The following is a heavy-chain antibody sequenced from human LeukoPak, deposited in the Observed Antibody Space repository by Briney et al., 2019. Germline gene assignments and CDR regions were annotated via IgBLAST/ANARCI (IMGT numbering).Heavy chain of an antibody. V-gene: IGHV3-7*01. D-gene: IGHD3-10*01. CDR2: IKQDGSEK. CDR3: AKDRGFGVFFQYYFHY. CDR1: GFTFSRYW. J-gene: IGHJ4*02. Sequence: GGSLRLSCAASGFTFSRYWMSWVRQAPGKGLEWVANIKQDGSEKDYVDSVKGRFTISRDNSKNTLYLHINSLRVEDTAVYYCAKDRGFGVFFQYYFHYWGQGTLVTVSS.